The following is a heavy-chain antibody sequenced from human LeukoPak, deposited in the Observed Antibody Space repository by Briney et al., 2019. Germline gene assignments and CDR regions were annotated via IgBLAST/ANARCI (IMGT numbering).Heavy chain of an antibody. CDR3: AREKGGGGWLSFDY. CDR2: IIPILDIA. D-gene: IGHD3-16*01. Sequence: SVKVSCKASGGTFSSYAISWVRQAPGQGLEWMGRIIPILDIANYAQKFQGRVTITADKSTSTAYMELSSLRSEDTAVYYCAREKGGGGWLSFDYWGQGALVTVSS. V-gene: IGHV1-69*04. J-gene: IGHJ4*02. CDR1: GGTFSSYA.